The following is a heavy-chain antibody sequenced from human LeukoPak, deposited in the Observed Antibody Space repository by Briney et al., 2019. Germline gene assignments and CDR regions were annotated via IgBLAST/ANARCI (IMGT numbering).Heavy chain of an antibody. CDR1: GFTFSSYG. J-gene: IGHJ4*02. V-gene: IGHV3-30*18. Sequence: GGSLRLSCAASGFTFSSYGMHWVRQAPGKGLEWVAVISYDGSNKYYADSVKGRFTISRDNSKNTLYLQMNSLRAEDTAVYYCAKDREVWFGELLPSSPDYWGQGTLVTVSS. CDR3: AKDREVWFGELLPSSPDY. CDR2: ISYDGSNK. D-gene: IGHD3-10*01.